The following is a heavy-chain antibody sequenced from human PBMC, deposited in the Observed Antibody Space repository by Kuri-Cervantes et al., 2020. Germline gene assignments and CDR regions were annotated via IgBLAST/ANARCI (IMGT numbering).Heavy chain of an antibody. CDR2: LTWSGGNT. V-gene: IGHV3-20*04. J-gene: IGHJ2*01. CDR3: AREGGTPRDWYFDL. D-gene: IGHD2-15*01. Sequence: GGSLRLSCAASGFTFSSYAMSWVRQAPGKGLQWVSGLTWSGGNTAYANSVKGRFTISRDNAKNSLYLQMNSLRAEDTALYYCAREGGTPRDWYFDLWGRGTLVTVSS. CDR1: GFTFSSYA.